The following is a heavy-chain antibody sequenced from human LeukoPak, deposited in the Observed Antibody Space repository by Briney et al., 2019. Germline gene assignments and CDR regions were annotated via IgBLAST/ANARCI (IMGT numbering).Heavy chain of an antibody. D-gene: IGHD3-3*01. Sequence: SETLSLTCAVYGGSFSGYYWSWIRQPPGKGREWIGEINHSGSTNYNPSLKSRVTISVDTSTNQFSLKLSSVTAADTAVYYCARTHTIFGVVRRNWFDHWGQGTLVTVSS. CDR2: INHSGST. CDR1: GGSFSGYY. V-gene: IGHV4-34*01. CDR3: ARTHTIFGVVRRNWFDH. J-gene: IGHJ5*02.